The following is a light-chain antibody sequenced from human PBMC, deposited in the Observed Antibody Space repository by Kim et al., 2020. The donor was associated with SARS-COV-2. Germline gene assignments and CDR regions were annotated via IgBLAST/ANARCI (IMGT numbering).Light chain of an antibody. Sequence: DIILTQSPDFQSVTPNEKVTITCRASQNVGHSLHWYRQKPGQSPELLIKFTSQSFLETTPRFTGSGYGTDFALTINSLEAEDAATYYCHQTSNLPYTFGQGTKLEIK. J-gene: IGKJ2*01. CDR1: QNVGHS. CDR3: HQTSNLPYT. CDR2: FTS. V-gene: IGKV6-21*01.